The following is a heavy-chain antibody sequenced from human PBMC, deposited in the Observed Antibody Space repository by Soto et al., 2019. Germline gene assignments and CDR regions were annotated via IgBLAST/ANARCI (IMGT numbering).Heavy chain of an antibody. J-gene: IGHJ6*02. CDR1: GGTFSSYA. D-gene: IGHD2-15*01. V-gene: IGHV1-69*12. CDR2: IIPIFGTA. Sequence: QVQLVQSGAEVKKPGSSVKVSCKASGGTFSSYAISWVRQAPGQGLEWMGGIIPIFGTANYAQKFQGRVTITADESTSTACMERSSLRSEDTAVDYCAREYDCSGGSCPDGDPGDYCYYGMDVWGQGTTVTVSS. CDR3: AREYDCSGGSCPDGDPGDYCYYGMDV.